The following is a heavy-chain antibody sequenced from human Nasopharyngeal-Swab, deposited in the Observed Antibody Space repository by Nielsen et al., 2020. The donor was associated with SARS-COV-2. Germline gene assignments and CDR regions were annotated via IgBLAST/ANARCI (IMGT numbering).Heavy chain of an antibody. D-gene: IGHD3-10*01. CDR2: MNPNSGNT. CDR3: ARGIIVRGSSYDNDLDV. Sequence: ASVKVSCKASGYTFTSCDINWVRQATGQGLEWMGWMNPNSGNTGYAQKFQGRVTMTRNTSISTAYMELSSLRSEDTAVYYCARGIIVRGSSYDNDLDVWGQGTTVTVSS. J-gene: IGHJ6*02. V-gene: IGHV1-8*01. CDR1: GYTFTSCD.